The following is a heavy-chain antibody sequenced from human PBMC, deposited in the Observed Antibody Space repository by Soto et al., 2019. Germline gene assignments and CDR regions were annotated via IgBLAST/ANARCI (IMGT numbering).Heavy chain of an antibody. J-gene: IGHJ3*01. CDR3: ARDKWLDCSGGSCHHDAFDL. Sequence: GGSLRPSCAASGFTVSSNYMSWVRQAPGKGLEWVSVIYSGGSTYYADSVKGRFTISRDNSKNTLYLQMNSPRAEDTAVYYCARDKWLDCSGGSCHHDAFDLWGQGTMVTVSS. CDR2: IYSGGST. D-gene: IGHD2-15*01. V-gene: IGHV3-53*01. CDR1: GFTVSSNY.